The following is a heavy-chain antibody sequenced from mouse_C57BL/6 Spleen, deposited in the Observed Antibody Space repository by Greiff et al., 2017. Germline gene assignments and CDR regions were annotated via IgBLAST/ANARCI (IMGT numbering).Heavy chain of an antibody. CDR1: GYTFTSYW. Sequence: VQLQESGAELVKPGASVKLSCKASGYTFTSYWMQWVKQRPGQGLEWIGEIDPSDSYTNYNQKFKGKATLTVDTSSSTAYMQLSSLTSEDSAVYYCARRAYGNYVAMDYWGQGTSVTVSS. CDR2: IDPSDSYT. J-gene: IGHJ4*01. D-gene: IGHD2-1*01. CDR3: ARRAYGNYVAMDY. V-gene: IGHV1-50*01.